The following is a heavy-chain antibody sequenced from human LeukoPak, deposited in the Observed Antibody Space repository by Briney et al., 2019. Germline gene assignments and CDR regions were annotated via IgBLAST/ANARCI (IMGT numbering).Heavy chain of an antibody. D-gene: IGHD3-10*01. Sequence: SETLSLTCTVSGGSISSYYWSWIRQPAGKGLEWIGRIYTSGSTNYNPSLKSRVTISVDTSKNQFSLKLSSVTAADTAVYYCARGRYYGSGSDSFDHWGQGTLVTVSS. CDR3: ARGRYYGSGSDSFDH. V-gene: IGHV4-4*07. CDR1: GGSISSYY. J-gene: IGHJ4*02. CDR2: IYTSGST.